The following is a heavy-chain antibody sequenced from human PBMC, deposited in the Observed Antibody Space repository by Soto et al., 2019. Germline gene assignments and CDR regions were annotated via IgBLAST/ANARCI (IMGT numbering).Heavy chain of an antibody. J-gene: IGHJ4*02. CDR2: INHSGST. CDR1: GGSFSGYY. V-gene: IGHV4-34*01. D-gene: IGHD7-27*01. CDR3: ARGWGRIFDY. Sequence: QVQLQQWGAGLLKPSETLSLTCAVYGGSFSGYYWSWIRQPPGKGLEWIGEINHSGSTNYNPALKSRVTIAADTSKNQLSRKLSSVTAAEPAVYYCARGWGRIFDYWGQGTLVTVSS.